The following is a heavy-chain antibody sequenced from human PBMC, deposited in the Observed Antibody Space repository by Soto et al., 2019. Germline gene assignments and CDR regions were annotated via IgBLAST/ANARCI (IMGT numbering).Heavy chain of an antibody. Sequence: GVSVKVSCEACGYTFTSYGISWVRQAPGQGLEWIGWISAYNGNTNYAQKLQGRVTMTTDTSTSTAYMELGSLRSDDTAVYYCARDLELPVGWFDPWGQGTLVTVSS. CDR2: ISAYNGNT. J-gene: IGHJ5*02. CDR3: ARDLELPVGWFDP. CDR1: GYTFTSYG. V-gene: IGHV1-18*01. D-gene: IGHD1-7*01.